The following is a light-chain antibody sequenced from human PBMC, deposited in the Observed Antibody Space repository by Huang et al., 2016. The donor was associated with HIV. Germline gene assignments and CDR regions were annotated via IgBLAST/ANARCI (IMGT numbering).Light chain of an antibody. V-gene: IGKV1-NL1*01. CDR2: ATS. CDR1: QGISNS. Sequence: DIQMTQSPSSLSPSVGDRVTITCRASQGISNSLAWYQQKTGKAPKLLLHATSRLESGVPSRFSGSGSGTDYTLTISSLQPEDFATYYCQQYYSTPTFGQGTKVESK. CDR3: QQYYSTPT. J-gene: IGKJ1*01.